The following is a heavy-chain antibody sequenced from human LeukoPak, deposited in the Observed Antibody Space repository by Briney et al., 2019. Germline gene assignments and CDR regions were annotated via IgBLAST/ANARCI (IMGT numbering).Heavy chain of an antibody. D-gene: IGHD4-23*01. CDR3: ARDGGTSHFDY. CDR1: GFMFSSSG. Sequence: PGGSLRLSCAASGFMFSSSGMHWVRQVPGKGLEWVAVIWYDGSNKYSADSVKGRFTISRDNSKNTLYLQMNSLRAEDTAVYYCARDGGTSHFDYWGQGTLVSVSS. V-gene: IGHV3-33*01. J-gene: IGHJ4*02. CDR2: IWYDGSNK.